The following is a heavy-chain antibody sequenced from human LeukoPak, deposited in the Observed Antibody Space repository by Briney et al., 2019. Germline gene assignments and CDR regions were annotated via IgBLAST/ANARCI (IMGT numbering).Heavy chain of an antibody. CDR2: IYYSGST. D-gene: IGHD3-22*01. J-gene: IGHJ3*02. V-gene: IGHV4-39*01. Sequence: SETLSLTCTVSGGSISSSSYYWGWIRQPPGKGLEWIGRIYYSGSTYYNPSLKSRVTISVDTSKNQFSLKLSSVTAADTAVYYCASSATYYYDSSGYYYPHDAFDIWGQGTMVTVSS. CDR1: GGSISSSSYY. CDR3: ASSATYYYDSSGYYYPHDAFDI.